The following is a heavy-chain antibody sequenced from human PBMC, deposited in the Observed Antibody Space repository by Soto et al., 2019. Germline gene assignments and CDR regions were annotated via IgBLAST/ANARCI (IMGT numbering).Heavy chain of an antibody. D-gene: IGHD3-16*02. CDR2: INHSGST. CDR3: ARGKLSDYVWGSYRYQFDY. J-gene: IGHJ4*02. V-gene: IGHV4-34*01. CDR1: GGSFSGYY. Sequence: SETLSLTCAVYGGSFSGYYWSWIRQPPGKGLEWIGEINHSGSTNYNPSLKSRVTISVDTSKNQFSLKLSSVTAADTAVYYCARGKLSDYVWGSYRYQFDYWGQGTVVTVSS.